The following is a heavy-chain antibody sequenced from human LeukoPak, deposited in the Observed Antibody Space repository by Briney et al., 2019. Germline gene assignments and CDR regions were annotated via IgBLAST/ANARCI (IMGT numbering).Heavy chain of an antibody. D-gene: IGHD5-18*01. V-gene: IGHV4-4*07. CDR1: GGSISSYF. CDR3: ARGGTAMAAPFDY. CDR2: IYTSGST. Sequence: SETLSLTCTVSGGSISSYFWSWIRQPAGNGLEWIGLIYTSGSTNYNPSLKSRVTMSIVTSKNQFSLRLSSVTAADTAVYYCARGGTAMAAPFDYWGQGTLVTVSS. J-gene: IGHJ4*02.